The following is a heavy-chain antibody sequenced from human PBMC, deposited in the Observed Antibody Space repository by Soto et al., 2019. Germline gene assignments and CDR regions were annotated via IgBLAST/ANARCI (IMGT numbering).Heavy chain of an antibody. Sequence: QIQLVQSGAEVKKPGTSVKVSCKTSGFTFTNYGINWVRQAPGQGLEWMGWISAHNGNTYYTKNFQGRVTMTTDASTTTAYMEMRSLRSDDTAFYYGARESWQWLDYWGQGTLVTVSS. J-gene: IGHJ4*02. V-gene: IGHV1-18*01. D-gene: IGHD3-22*01. CDR1: GFTFTNYG. CDR2: ISAHNGNT. CDR3: ARESWQWLDY.